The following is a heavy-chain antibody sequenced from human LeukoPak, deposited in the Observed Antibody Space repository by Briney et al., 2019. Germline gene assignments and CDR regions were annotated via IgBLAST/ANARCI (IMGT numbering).Heavy chain of an antibody. V-gene: IGHV1-69*06. CDR3: ARTPGLNNMDV. J-gene: IGHJ6*03. CDR2: IIPIFGTA. D-gene: IGHD1/OR15-1a*01. CDR1: GGTFSSYA. Sequence: ASVKVSCKASGGTFSSYAISWVRQAPGQGLEWMGGIIPIFGTANYAQKFQGRVTITADKSTSTAYMELSSLRVEDTALYYCARTPGLNNMDVWGKGTTVTVSS.